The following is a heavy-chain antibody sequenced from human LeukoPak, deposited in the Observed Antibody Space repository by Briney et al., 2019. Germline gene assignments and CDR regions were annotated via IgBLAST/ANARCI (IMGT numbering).Heavy chain of an antibody. D-gene: IGHD5-24*01. V-gene: IGHV4-34*01. CDR2: INHSGST. CDR1: GGSFSGYY. Sequence: PSETLSLTCAVYGGSFSGYYWSWIRQPPGKGLEWIGEINHSGSTNYNPSLKSRVTISVDTSKNQFSLKLSSVTAADTAVFYCARGAREWGQGTLVTVSS. CDR3: ARGARE. J-gene: IGHJ4*02.